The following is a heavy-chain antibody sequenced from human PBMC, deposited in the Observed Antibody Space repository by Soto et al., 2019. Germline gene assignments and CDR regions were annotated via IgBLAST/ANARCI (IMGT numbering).Heavy chain of an antibody. V-gene: IGHV5-51*01. CDR3: ASDLYLDHFYNGIDV. CDR2: IYPGDSDT. CDR1: GYSFTSYW. J-gene: IGHJ6*02. D-gene: IGHD2-8*01. Sequence: GESLKISCKGSGYSFTSYWIGWVRQMPGKGLEWMGIIYPGDSDTRYSPSFQGQVTISADKSISTAYLQWSNLKASDTAMYYCASDLYLDHFYNGIDVRGQGTTVTGSS.